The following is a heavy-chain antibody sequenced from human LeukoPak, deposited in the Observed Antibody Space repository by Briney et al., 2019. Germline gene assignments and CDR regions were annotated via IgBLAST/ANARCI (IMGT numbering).Heavy chain of an antibody. CDR1: GFTFSSYG. CDR3: AGYCSGGSCYGHGY. J-gene: IGHJ4*02. Sequence: GGSLRLSCAASGFTFSSYGMHWVRQAPGKGLEWVAVISYDGSNKYYADSVKGRFTISRDNSKNTLYLQMNSLRAEDTAVYYCAGYCSGGSCYGHGYWGQGTLVTVSS. D-gene: IGHD2-15*01. V-gene: IGHV3-30*03. CDR2: ISYDGSNK.